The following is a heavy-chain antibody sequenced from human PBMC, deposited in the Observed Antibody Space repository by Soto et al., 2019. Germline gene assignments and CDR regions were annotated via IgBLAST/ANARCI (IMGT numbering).Heavy chain of an antibody. Sequence: SETLSLTCTVSGGSITSGNSYSWSWIRQPPGKGLEWIGSISRSGSTSYNPSLKGRVTMSVGKSKNQFSLKLSSVTAADTAVYYCARAVAPYLGAWFDPWGQGTLVTVSS. V-gene: IGHV4-30-2*01. CDR1: GGSITSGNSYS. J-gene: IGHJ5*02. CDR2: ISRSGST. D-gene: IGHD3-16*01. CDR3: ARAVAPYLGAWFDP.